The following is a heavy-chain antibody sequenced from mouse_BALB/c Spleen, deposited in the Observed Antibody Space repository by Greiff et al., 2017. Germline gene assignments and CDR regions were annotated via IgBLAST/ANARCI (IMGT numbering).Heavy chain of an antibody. J-gene: IGHJ4*01. CDR3: ARGGGYSLYAMDY. Sequence: VKLMESGAELAKPGASVKMSCKASGYTFTSYWMHWVKQRPGQGLEWIGYINPSTGYTEYNQKFKDKATLTADKSSSTAYMQLSSLTSEDSAVYYCARGGGYSLYAMDYWGQGTSVTVSS. CDR1: GYTFTSYW. D-gene: IGHD2-3*01. CDR2: INPSTGYT. V-gene: IGHV1-7*01.